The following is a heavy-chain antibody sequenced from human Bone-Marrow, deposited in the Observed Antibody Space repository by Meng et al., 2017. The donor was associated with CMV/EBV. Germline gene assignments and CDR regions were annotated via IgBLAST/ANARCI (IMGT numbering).Heavy chain of an antibody. J-gene: IGHJ6*02. D-gene: IGHD1-14*01. CDR1: GFTFSRYS. CDR2: ISSSSSYI. Sequence: GESLKISCAASGFTFSRYSMNWVRQAPGKGLEWVSSISSSSSYIYYADSVKGRFTISRDNSKNTLYLQMNSLRAEDTAVYYCARDATEYGMDVWCQGPAVTVSS. V-gene: IGHV3-21*04. CDR3: ARDATEYGMDV.